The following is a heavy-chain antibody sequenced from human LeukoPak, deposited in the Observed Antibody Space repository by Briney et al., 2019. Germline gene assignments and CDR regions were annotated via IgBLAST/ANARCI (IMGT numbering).Heavy chain of an antibody. Sequence: PSETFLTCAVYGGSFSGYYWSWIRQPPGKGLEWIGEINPSGSTNYNPSLKRRVTISVDTSKNQFSLKLSSVTAADTAVYYCARQSNYDYVWGSYRYRPHYFDYWGQGTLVTVSS. J-gene: IGHJ4*02. V-gene: IGHV4-34*01. CDR2: INPSGST. D-gene: IGHD3-16*02. CDR3: ARQSNYDYVWGSYRYRPHYFDY. CDR1: GGSFSGYY.